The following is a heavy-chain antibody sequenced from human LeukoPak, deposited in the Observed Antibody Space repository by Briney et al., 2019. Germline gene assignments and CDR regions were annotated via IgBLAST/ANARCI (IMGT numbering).Heavy chain of an antibody. Sequence: PGGSLRLSCAASGFTFSSYGMHWVRQAPGKGLEWVAFIRYDGSNKYYADSVKGRFTISRDNSKNTLYLQMNSLRAEDTAVYYCAKDPNPMSSGSPFDYWGQGTLVTVSS. CDR2: IRYDGSNK. CDR3: AKDPNPMSSGSPFDY. V-gene: IGHV3-30*02. CDR1: GFTFSSYG. J-gene: IGHJ4*02. D-gene: IGHD3-10*01.